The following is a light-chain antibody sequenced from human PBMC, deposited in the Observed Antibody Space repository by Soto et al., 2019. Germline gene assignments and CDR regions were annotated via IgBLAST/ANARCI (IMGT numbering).Light chain of an antibody. CDR1: QSVSSN. Sequence: EIGMSQSPATLSVSPGERATLSCRASQSVSSNLAWYQQKPGQAPRLLIYGASTRATGIPARFSGSGSGTEFTLTISSLQSEDFAVYSCQQYNNWPSYTFGQGTKEDIK. J-gene: IGKJ2*01. V-gene: IGKV3-15*01. CDR3: QQYNNWPSYT. CDR2: GAS.